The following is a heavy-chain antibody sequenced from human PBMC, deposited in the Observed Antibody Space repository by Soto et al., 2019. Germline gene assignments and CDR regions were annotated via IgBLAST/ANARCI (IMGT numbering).Heavy chain of an antibody. V-gene: IGHV6-1*01. D-gene: IGHD2-8*01. CDR1: GDSVSSNSAA. CDR3: ARDGCTNGVCYNNYYYYYYMDV. Sequence: PSQTLSLTCAISGDSVSSNSAAWNWIRQSPSRGLEWLGRTYYRSKWYNDYAVSVKSRITINPDTSKNQFSLQLNSVTPEDTAVYYCARDGCTNGVCYNNYYYYYYMDVWGKGTTVTVSS. J-gene: IGHJ6*03. CDR2: TYYRSKWYN.